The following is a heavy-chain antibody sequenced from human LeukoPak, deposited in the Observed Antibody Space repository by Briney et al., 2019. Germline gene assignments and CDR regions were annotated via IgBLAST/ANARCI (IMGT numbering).Heavy chain of an antibody. J-gene: IGHJ4*02. CDR2: IYYSGNT. V-gene: IGHV4-39*01. Sequence: SETLSLTCIVSGGSTSRSSYYWGWIRQPPGKGLEWIGSIYYSGNTYYNPSLKSRVTISVDRSKNQFSLKLSSVTAADTAVYYCARHENRSDGFDYWGQGTLVTVSS. CDR1: GGSTSRSSYY. CDR3: ARHENRSDGFDY. D-gene: IGHD1-14*01.